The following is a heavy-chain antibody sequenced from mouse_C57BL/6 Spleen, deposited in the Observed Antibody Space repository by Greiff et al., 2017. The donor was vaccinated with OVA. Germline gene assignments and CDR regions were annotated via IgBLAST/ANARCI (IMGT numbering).Heavy chain of an antibody. Sequence: QVQLQQSGAELVRPGTSVKESCKASGYAFTNYLIEWVKQRPGQGLEWIGVINPGSGGTNYNEKFKGKATLTADKSSSTAYMQLSSLTSEDSAVYFCARRGGLYAMDYWGQGTSVTVSS. CDR2: INPGSGGT. CDR1: GYAFTNYL. J-gene: IGHJ4*01. CDR3: ARRGGLYAMDY. V-gene: IGHV1-54*01.